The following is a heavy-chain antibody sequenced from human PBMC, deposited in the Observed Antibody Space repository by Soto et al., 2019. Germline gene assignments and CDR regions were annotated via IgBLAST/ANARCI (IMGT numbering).Heavy chain of an antibody. V-gene: IGHV4-34*01. CDR2: INHTGST. CDR3: DGFHRGGDH. D-gene: IGHD2-21*01. CDR1: GGSFSGYY. Sequence: GPGPWKPSETLSLTCAVYGGSFSGYYWSWIRQPPGKGLEWIGEINHTGSTNYNPSLKSRVTISVDTSKNQFSLTLSSATAADTDVYYCDGFHRGGDHWGQGTLVTVSS. J-gene: IGHJ5*02.